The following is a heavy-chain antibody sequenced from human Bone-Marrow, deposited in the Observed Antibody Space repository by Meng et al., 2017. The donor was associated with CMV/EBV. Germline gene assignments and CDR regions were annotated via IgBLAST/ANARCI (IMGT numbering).Heavy chain of an antibody. Sequence: FTFSSYSMNWVRQAPGKGLEWVSSSSSSSSYKYYADSVRGRFTISRDNAKNSLYLQMNSLRAEDTAVYYCARGVHDVLTGYSFYYFDYWGQGALVTVSS. V-gene: IGHV3-21*01. CDR3: ARGVHDVLTGYSFYYFDY. D-gene: IGHD3-9*01. CDR1: FTFSSYS. J-gene: IGHJ4*02. CDR2: SSSSSSYK.